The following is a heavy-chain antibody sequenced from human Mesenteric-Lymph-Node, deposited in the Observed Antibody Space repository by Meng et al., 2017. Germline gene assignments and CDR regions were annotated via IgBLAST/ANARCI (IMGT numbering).Heavy chain of an antibody. V-gene: IGHV3-33*01. CDR3: ARDHSNSLDY. D-gene: IGHD4-11*01. Sequence: VEAGGSVGPPGRSLRLSVEASGFTFSNQGMHWVRQAPGKGLEWVAVIWNDGSNKFYADSVKGRFTISRDSSMNTLSLQMNSLRAEDTAVYYCARDHSNSLDYWGQGTLVTVSS. J-gene: IGHJ4*02. CDR2: IWNDGSNK. CDR1: GFTFSNQG.